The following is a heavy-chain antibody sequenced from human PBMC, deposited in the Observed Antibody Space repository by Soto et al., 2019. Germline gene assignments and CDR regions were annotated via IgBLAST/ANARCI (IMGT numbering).Heavy chain of an antibody. CDR2: IYYSGST. CDR1: GGSISSSSYY. CDR3: ARSHSGYEFDY. J-gene: IGHJ4*02. D-gene: IGHD5-12*01. V-gene: IGHV4-39*01. Sequence: SETLSLTCTVSGGSISSSSYYWGWIRQPPGKGLEWIGSIYYSGSTYYNPSLKSRVTISVDTSKNQFSLKLSSVTAADTAVYYCARSHSGYEFDYWGQGTLVTVSS.